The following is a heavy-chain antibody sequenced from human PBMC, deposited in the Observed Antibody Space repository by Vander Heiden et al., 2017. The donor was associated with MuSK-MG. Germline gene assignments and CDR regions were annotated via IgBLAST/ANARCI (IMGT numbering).Heavy chain of an antibody. V-gene: IGHV3-7*03. CDR3: AKVNPKGLDITAYRSFDF. J-gene: IGHJ4*02. CDR1: RFTFGASC. Sequence: LVESGGGLVQPGESLRLACAASRFTFGASCMNWVRQAPGKGREWVANMGPGGSEKDCVDSVKGRFTIARDNAKNSLHLQMSSLTAEDTAMYYCAKVNPKGLDITAYRSFDFWGQGTLVTVSS. D-gene: IGHD1-20*01. CDR2: MGPGGSEK.